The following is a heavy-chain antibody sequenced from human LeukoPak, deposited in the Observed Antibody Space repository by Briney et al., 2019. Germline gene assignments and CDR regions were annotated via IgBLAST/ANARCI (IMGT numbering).Heavy chain of an antibody. D-gene: IGHD5-12*01. CDR2: IYYSGST. CDR3: ARDPRGIVATEPSEYYYYGMDV. Sequence: SETLSLTCTVSGGSVSSGSYYWSWIRQPPGKGLEWIGYIYYSGSTNYNPSLKSRVTISVDTSKNQFSLKLSSVTAADTAVYYCARDPRGIVATEPSEYYYYGMDVWGQGTTVTVSS. V-gene: IGHV4-61*01. CDR1: GGSVSSGSYY. J-gene: IGHJ6*02.